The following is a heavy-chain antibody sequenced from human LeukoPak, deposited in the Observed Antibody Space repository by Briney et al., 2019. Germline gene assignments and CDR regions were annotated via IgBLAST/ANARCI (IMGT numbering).Heavy chain of an antibody. Sequence: GGSLRLSCAASGFTFSSYAMHWVRQAPGKGLEWVAVVWYDGSKTYSADSVKGRITISRDDSKNTLYLQMNSLRVEDTAVYYCAKEGRSLQTYWGQGTLVTVSS. V-gene: IGHV3-33*06. J-gene: IGHJ4*02. CDR1: GFTFSSYA. CDR3: AKEGRSLQTY. D-gene: IGHD5-24*01. CDR2: VWYDGSKT.